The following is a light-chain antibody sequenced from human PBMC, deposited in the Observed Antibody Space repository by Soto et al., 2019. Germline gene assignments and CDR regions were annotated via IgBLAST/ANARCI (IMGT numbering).Light chain of an antibody. V-gene: IGKV3-11*01. Sequence: EIVLTQSPVTLSLSPGERATLSCRASQSVNTYLAWYQQKLGQAPRLLIYDVSNRATGIPARFSGSGSGTDFTLTISSLEPEDFAVYYCQQRNSWPITFGQGTRVEIK. CDR3: QQRNSWPIT. J-gene: IGKJ5*01. CDR2: DVS. CDR1: QSVNTY.